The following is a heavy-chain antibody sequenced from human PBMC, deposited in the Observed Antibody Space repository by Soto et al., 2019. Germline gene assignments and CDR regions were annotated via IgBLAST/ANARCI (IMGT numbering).Heavy chain of an antibody. V-gene: IGHV1-2*02. Sequence: ASVKVSCKASGYTFTGYYMHWVRQAPGQGLEWVGWINPNSGGTNYAQKFQGRVTMTRDTSISTAYMELSRLRSDDTAVYYCATTARRYYYYGMDVWGQGTTVTVSS. CDR3: ATTARRYYYYGMDV. D-gene: IGHD6-6*01. CDR2: INPNSGGT. CDR1: GYTFTGYY. J-gene: IGHJ6*02.